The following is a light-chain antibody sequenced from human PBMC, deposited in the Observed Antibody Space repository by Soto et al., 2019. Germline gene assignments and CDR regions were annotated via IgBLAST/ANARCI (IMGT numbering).Light chain of an antibody. CDR2: DVS. CDR3: ISYTRSSTLHV. Sequence: QSALTQPASVSGSPGQSITISCTGTSSDVGGYNYVSWYQQHPGKAPKLMIYDVSNRPSGVSNRFSGPKSGNTASLTISGLHAEDEADYYCISYTRSSTLHVFGTGTQLTVL. CDR1: SSDVGGYNY. J-gene: IGLJ1*01. V-gene: IGLV2-14*01.